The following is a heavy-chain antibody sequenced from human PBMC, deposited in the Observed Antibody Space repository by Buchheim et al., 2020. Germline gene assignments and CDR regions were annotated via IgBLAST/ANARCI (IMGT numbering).Heavy chain of an antibody. CDR1: GGTFSSYT. J-gene: IGHJ4*02. CDR3: ARDHPASNGGNSGMADY. V-gene: IGHV1-69*08. Sequence: QVQLVQSGAEVKKPGSSVKVSCKASGGTFSSYTISWVRQAPGQGLEWMGRIIPILGIANYAQKFQGRVTITADKSTSTAYMELSSLRSEETAVYYCARDHPASNGGNSGMADYWGQGTL. CDR2: IIPILGIA. D-gene: IGHD4-23*01.